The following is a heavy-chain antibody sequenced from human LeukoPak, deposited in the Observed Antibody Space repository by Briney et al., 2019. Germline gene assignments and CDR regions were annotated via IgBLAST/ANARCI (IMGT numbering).Heavy chain of an antibody. CDR3: AKPDAHCGGGCYSNGIGFDY. CDR2: ITTTVTYT. Sequence: NPGGSETLFCAASGFAFNDYYVSCSRQAPGKGLEWISYITTTVTYTNSADSVKGRLSTERTTTKTTLYLQMNSLRAEDTAADYYAKPDAHCGGGCYSNGIGFDYWGQGTRSTVSS. CDR1: GFAFNDYY. D-gene: IGHD2-21*02. J-gene: IGHJ4*02. V-gene: IGHV3-11*03.